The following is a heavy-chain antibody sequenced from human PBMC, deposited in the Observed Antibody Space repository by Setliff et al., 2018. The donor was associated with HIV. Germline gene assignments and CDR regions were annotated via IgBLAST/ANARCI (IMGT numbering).Heavy chain of an antibody. J-gene: IGHJ5*02. CDR2: IYHTGKT. CDR3: AKEGNSVDNWLDP. Sequence: SETLSLTCTVSGDPIFIGGYYWSWIRQHPGGGLEWIGYIYHTGKTYYNPSLQSRIIMSLDMSQNQFSPKLSSVTTADTAVYYCAKEGNSVDNWLDPWGPGTLVTVSS. D-gene: IGHD1-26*01. V-gene: IGHV4-31*03. CDR1: GDPIFIGGYY.